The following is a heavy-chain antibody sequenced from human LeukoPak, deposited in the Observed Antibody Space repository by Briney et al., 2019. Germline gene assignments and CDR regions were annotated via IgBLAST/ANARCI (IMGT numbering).Heavy chain of an antibody. Sequence: PGGSLRLSCAASGFTFSSYEMNWVRQAPGKGLEWVSYISSSGSTIYYADSVKGRFTISRDNAKNSLYLQMNSLRAEDTAVYYCASGPGSWYGIPLDYYYYMDVWGKGTTVTISS. CDR2: ISSSGSTI. V-gene: IGHV3-48*03. CDR1: GFTFSSYE. J-gene: IGHJ6*03. CDR3: ASGPGSWYGIPLDYYYYMDV. D-gene: IGHD6-13*01.